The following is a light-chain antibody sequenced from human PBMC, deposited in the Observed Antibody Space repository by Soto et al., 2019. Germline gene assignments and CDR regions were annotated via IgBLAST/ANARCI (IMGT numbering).Light chain of an antibody. CDR1: QSISSY. Sequence: DIQMTQSPSSLSASVGDRVTITCRASQSISSYLNWYQQKPGKAPKLLIYAASSLQSGVPSRFSCGGYGTNFTLIISSLQPEDFATYFCQQGDSFPFTFGGGTKVDIK. CDR2: AAS. CDR3: QQGDSFPFT. J-gene: IGKJ4*01. V-gene: IGKV1-39*01.